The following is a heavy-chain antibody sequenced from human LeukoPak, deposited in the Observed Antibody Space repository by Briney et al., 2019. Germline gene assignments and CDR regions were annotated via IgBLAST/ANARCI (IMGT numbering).Heavy chain of an antibody. CDR3: ARAGGSGYDDY. V-gene: IGHV3-7*01. D-gene: IGHD5-12*01. J-gene: IGHJ4*02. CDR1: GFTFSSYW. CDR2: IKQDGSEK. Sequence: GGSLRLSCAASGFTFSSYWMSWVRQAPGKWLEWVANIKQDGSEKYYVDSVKGRFTISRDNAKNSLYLQMNSLRAEDTAVYYCARAGGSGYDDYWGQGTLVTVSS.